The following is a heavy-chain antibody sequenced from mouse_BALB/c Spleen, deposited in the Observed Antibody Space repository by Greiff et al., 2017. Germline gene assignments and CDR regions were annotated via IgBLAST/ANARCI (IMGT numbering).Heavy chain of an antibody. CDR1: GFSLSRYS. CDR2: IWGGGST. Sequence: VQVVESGPGLVAPSQSLSITCTVSGFSLSRYSVHWVRQPPGKGLEWLGMIWGGGSTDYNSALKSRLSISKDNSKSQVFLKMNSLQTDDTAMYYCARESLTGTGAMDYWGQGTSVTVSS. CDR3: ARESLTGTGAMDY. J-gene: IGHJ4*01. V-gene: IGHV2-6-4*01. D-gene: IGHD4-1*01.